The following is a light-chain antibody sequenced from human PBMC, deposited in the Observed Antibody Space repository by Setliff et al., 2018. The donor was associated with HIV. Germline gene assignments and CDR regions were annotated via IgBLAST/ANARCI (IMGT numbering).Light chain of an antibody. Sequence: QSALTQPASVSGSPGQSITISCTGTSNDIASSDYVSWYQQHLGKAPKLIIYHVSHRPSGVSHRFSAFKSGHTASLTISGLQADDEADYYCSSSTTDTPDVFGTGTKVTVL. CDR1: SNDIASSDY. J-gene: IGLJ1*01. CDR2: HVS. V-gene: IGLV2-14*03. CDR3: SSSTTDTPDV.